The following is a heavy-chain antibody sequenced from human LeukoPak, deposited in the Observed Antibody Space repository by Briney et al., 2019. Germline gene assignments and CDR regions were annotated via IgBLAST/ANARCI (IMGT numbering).Heavy chain of an antibody. CDR1: GFTFSSYS. V-gene: IGHV3-21*01. J-gene: IGHJ4*02. Sequence: GGSLRLSCAASGFTFSSYSMNWVRQAPGKGLEWVSSISSSSSYIYYADSVKGRFTISRDNAKNSLYLQMNSLRAEDTAVYYCARDRGGGAAASLFDYWGQGTLVTVSS. D-gene: IGHD6-13*01. CDR2: ISSSSSYI. CDR3: ARDRGGGAAASLFDY.